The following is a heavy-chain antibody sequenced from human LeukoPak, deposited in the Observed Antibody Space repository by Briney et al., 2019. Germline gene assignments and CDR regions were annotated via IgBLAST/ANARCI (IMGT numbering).Heavy chain of an antibody. Sequence: PGGSLRLSCAASGFTFSSYSMNWVRQAPGKGLEWVSSISSSSSYIYYADSVKGRFTISRDNAKNSLYLQMNSLRAEDTAVYYCARVRATTGLDYYYYMDVWGEGTTVTVSS. J-gene: IGHJ6*03. CDR2: ISSSSSYI. V-gene: IGHV3-21*01. CDR1: GFTFSSYS. CDR3: ARVRATTGLDYYYYMDV. D-gene: IGHD1-26*01.